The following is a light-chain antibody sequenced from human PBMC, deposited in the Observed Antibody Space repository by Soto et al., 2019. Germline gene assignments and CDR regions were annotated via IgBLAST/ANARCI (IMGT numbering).Light chain of an antibody. CDR3: AAWDESPNVPV. CDR2: SDN. CDR1: NSNIGRNT. J-gene: IGLJ3*02. Sequence: VLTQPPSASGTPGQRVTISCSGSNSNIGRNTVNWYQQFPGAAPNLLIHSDNERPSGVPDRFSGSRSGTSASLAISGLQSEDEADYYCAAWDESPNVPVFGGGTKLTVL. V-gene: IGLV1-44*01.